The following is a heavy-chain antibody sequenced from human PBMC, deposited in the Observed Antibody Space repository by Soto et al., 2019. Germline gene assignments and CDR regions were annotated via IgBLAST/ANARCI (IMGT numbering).Heavy chain of an antibody. V-gene: IGHV3-7*03. Sequence: GGSLRLSCAGSGFIFSNYWMTWVRQAPGKGLEWVANIKQDGSETYYVDSVKGRFTISRDNAKSSLYLQMNDLRAEDTAVYYCASRPHEVNYYGVFDYWGQGALVTVSS. CDR1: GFIFSNYW. D-gene: IGHD3-3*01. J-gene: IGHJ4*02. CDR2: IKQDGSET. CDR3: ASRPHEVNYYGVFDY.